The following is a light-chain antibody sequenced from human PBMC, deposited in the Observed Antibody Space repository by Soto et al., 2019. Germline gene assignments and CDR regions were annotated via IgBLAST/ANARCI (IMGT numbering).Light chain of an antibody. Sequence: EIVLTQSPATLSLSPGEGATLSCRASQSVNSFLAWYQQKPGQAPRLLIYDASNRATGVPARFSGSGSGTDFTLTISSLEPEDFAVYYCQHRRDWPLTFGGGTKVEIK. V-gene: IGKV3-11*01. J-gene: IGKJ4*01. CDR3: QHRRDWPLT. CDR1: QSVNSF. CDR2: DAS.